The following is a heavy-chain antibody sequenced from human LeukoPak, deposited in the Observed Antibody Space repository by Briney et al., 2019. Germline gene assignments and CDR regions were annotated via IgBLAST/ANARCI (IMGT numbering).Heavy chain of an antibody. V-gene: IGHV3-30*02. J-gene: IGHJ4*02. CDR1: GFTFSSYG. Sequence: GGTLRLSCAASGFTFSSYGMQWVRKAPGKGLEWVAFIQYDGSSKYYADSVKGRFTISRDNSKNTVYLQMNSLRAEDTAVYYCAKAWIVAAVDYWGQGTLVTVST. D-gene: IGHD1-26*01. CDR2: IQYDGSSK. CDR3: AKAWIVAAVDY.